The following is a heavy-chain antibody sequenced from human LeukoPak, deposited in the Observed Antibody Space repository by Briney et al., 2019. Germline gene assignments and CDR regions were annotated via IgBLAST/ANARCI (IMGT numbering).Heavy chain of an antibody. D-gene: IGHD3-22*01. J-gene: IGHJ4*02. CDR3: ATGGITSGYFSPFDS. CDR1: GFTVSRNY. Sequence: GGSLRLSCAASGFTVSRNYMSWVRQAPGKGLEWVSVIYSGGNTYYADSVKGRFTISRDTSKNTLYLHMNSLRTEDTAVYYCATGGITSGYFSPFDSWGQGTLVTVSS. CDR2: IYSGGNT. V-gene: IGHV3-66*01.